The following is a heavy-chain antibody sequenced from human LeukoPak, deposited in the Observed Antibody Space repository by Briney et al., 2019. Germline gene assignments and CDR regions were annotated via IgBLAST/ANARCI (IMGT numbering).Heavy chain of an antibody. D-gene: IGHD3-10*01. CDR1: GFTFSSYG. V-gene: IGHV3-30*02. J-gene: IGHJ6*03. CDR3: AKDRDPIYYYMDV. Sequence: GGSLRLSCAASGFTFSSYGMHWVRQAPGKGLEWVAFIRYDGSNKYYADSVKGRFTISRDNSKNTLYLRMNSLRAEDTAVYYCAKDRDPIYYYMDVWGKGTTVTVSS. CDR2: IRYDGSNK.